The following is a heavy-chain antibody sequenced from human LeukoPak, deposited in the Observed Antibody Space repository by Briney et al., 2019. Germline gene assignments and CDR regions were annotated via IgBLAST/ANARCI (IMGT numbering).Heavy chain of an antibody. CDR1: GGSISSYY. J-gene: IGHJ4*02. D-gene: IGHD5-18*01. Sequence: SETLSLTCTVSGGSISSYYWSWIRQPPGKGLEWIGYIYYSGNTNYNPSLKSRVTISVDTSKNQFSLKLSSVTAADTAVYYCARHDGYTYGSFDYWGQGTLVTVSS. CDR2: IYYSGNT. V-gene: IGHV4-59*08. CDR3: ARHDGYTYGSFDY.